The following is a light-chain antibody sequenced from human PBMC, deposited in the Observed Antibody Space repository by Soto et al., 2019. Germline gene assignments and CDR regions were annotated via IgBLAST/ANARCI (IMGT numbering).Light chain of an antibody. CDR3: QQSYSTPPT. V-gene: IGKV1-39*01. CDR2: AAS. Sequence: DIQMTQSPSSLSASVGDRVTITCRASQSISSYLNWYQQKPGKAPKLLIYAASSLQSGVPSRFSGSGSGTDFTLTISSLQPEDFATYYCQQSYSTPPTFGQGTXLEIK. CDR1: QSISSY. J-gene: IGKJ5*01.